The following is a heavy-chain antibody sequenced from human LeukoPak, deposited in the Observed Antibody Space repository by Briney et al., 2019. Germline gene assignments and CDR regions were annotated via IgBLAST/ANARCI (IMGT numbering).Heavy chain of an antibody. CDR2: INHSGST. Sequence: ASETLSLTCAVYGGSFSGYYWSWIRQPPRNGLEWIGEINHSGSTNSNPSLMSRVTISVDTSKNQFSLRLSSVTAADTAVYYCARALGYFDYWGQGTLVTVSS. CDR1: GGSFSGYY. D-gene: IGHD7-27*01. V-gene: IGHV4-34*01. J-gene: IGHJ4*02. CDR3: ARALGYFDY.